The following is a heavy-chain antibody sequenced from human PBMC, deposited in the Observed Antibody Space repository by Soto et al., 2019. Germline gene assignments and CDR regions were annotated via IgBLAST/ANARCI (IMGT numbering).Heavy chain of an antibody. CDR1: GYTFTGYY. CDR3: ARGRGAIYYYGSGSYVFDY. Sequence: QVQLVQSGAEVKKPGASVKVSCKASGYTFTGYYMHWVRQAPGQGLEWMGWINPNSGGTNYAQKFQGWGTMTRDKSISTAYMELSRLRSDDTAVYYCARGRGAIYYYGSGSYVFDYWGQGTLVTVSS. V-gene: IGHV1-2*04. CDR2: INPNSGGT. J-gene: IGHJ4*02. D-gene: IGHD3-10*01.